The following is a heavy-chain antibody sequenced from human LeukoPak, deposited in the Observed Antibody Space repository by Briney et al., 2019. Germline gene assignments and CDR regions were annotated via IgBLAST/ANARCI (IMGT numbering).Heavy chain of an antibody. Sequence: ASVKVSCKASEGTFSSYAISWVRQAPGQGLEWMGGIIPIFGTANYAQKFQGRVTITADESTSTAYMELCSLRSEDTAVYYCAVDYYDSSGYPKPNWFDPWGQGTLVTVSS. D-gene: IGHD3-22*01. J-gene: IGHJ5*02. CDR2: IIPIFGTA. V-gene: IGHV1-69*13. CDR3: AVDYYDSSGYPKPNWFDP. CDR1: EGTFSSYA.